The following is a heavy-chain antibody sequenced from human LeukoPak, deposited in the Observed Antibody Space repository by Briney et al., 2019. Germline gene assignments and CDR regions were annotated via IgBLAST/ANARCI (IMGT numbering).Heavy chain of an antibody. Sequence: GGSLRLSCAASGFTFSSYSMNWVRQAPGKGLEWVSSISSSSYIYYADSVKGRFTISRDNAKNSLYLQINSLRAEDTAIYHCARRGYYDSSGYDYWGQGTLVTVSS. CDR2: ISSSSYI. CDR3: ARRGYYDSSGYDY. D-gene: IGHD3-22*01. V-gene: IGHV3-21*01. CDR1: GFTFSSYS. J-gene: IGHJ4*02.